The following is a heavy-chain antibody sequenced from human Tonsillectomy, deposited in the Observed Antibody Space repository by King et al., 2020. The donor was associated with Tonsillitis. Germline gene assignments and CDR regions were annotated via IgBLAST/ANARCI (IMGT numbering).Heavy chain of an antibody. D-gene: IGHD3-22*01. CDR3: ARDLAEDTSGYDERPLDY. CDR2: IYSSGST. J-gene: IGHJ4*02. Sequence: VQLQESGPGLEKPSETLSLTCTVSGGSISSYYWSWIRQPAGKGLEWIGRIYSSGSTNYNPSLKSRVTMSVDTSKNQFSLKLSSVTAADTAVYYCARDLAEDTSGYDERPLDYWGQGILVTVSS. CDR1: GGSISSYY. V-gene: IGHV4-4*07.